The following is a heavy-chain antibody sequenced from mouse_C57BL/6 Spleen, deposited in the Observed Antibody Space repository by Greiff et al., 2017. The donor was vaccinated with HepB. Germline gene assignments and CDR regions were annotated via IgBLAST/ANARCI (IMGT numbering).Heavy chain of an antibody. V-gene: IGHV1-4*01. D-gene: IGHD1-1*01. Sequence: QVQLQQSGAELARPGASVKMSCKASGYTFTSYTMHWVKQRPGQGLEWIGYINPSSGYTKYNQKFKDKATLTADKSSSTAYMQLSSLTSEDSAVYYCARSSSIYYYGSSYFDYWGQGTTLTVSS. CDR2: INPSSGYT. CDR1: GYTFTSYT. CDR3: ARSSSIYYYGSSYFDY. J-gene: IGHJ2*01.